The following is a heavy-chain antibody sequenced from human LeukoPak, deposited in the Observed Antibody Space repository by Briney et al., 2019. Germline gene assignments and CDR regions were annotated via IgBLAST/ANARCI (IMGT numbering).Heavy chain of an antibody. CDR3: ARQVTRTAPVGY. D-gene: IGHD2-21*02. J-gene: IGHJ4*02. Sequence: SETLSLTCTVSGGSIGSYYWTWIRQAPGKGLEWIGDIFYSGTTNYNPSLKSRLTISVDTSKNQFSLKLTSVTAADTAVYFCARQVTRTAPVGYWGQGTLVTVSS. CDR2: IFYSGTT. CDR1: GGSIGSYY. V-gene: IGHV4-59*08.